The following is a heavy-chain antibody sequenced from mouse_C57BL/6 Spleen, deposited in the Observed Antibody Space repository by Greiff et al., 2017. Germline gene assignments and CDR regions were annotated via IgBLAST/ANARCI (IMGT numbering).Heavy chain of an antibody. CDR1: GYTFTGYE. D-gene: IGHD2-5*01. CDR3: TRYSNYLFAY. V-gene: IGHV1-15*01. J-gene: IGHJ3*01. Sequence: QVQLQQSGAELVRPGASVTLSCKASGYTFTGYEMHWVKQTPVHGLEWIGAIDPETGGTAYNQKFKGKAILTADKSSSTAYMELLSLTAEDSAVYYCTRYSNYLFAYWGQGTLVTVSA. CDR2: IDPETGGT.